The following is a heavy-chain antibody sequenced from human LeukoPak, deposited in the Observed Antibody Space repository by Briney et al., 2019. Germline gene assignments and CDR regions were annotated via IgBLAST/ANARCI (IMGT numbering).Heavy chain of an antibody. CDR2: IYREGST. CDR3: ARLAMATITYYFDY. V-gene: IGHV4-39*07. CDR1: GGSISSSSYY. D-gene: IGHD5-24*01. J-gene: IGHJ4*02. Sequence: SETLSLTCTVSGGSISSSSYYWGWIRQPPGKGLEWIGSIYREGSTYYNPSLKSRVTISVDTSKNQFSLKLDSVTAADTAVYYCARLAMATITYYFDYWGQGTLVTVSS.